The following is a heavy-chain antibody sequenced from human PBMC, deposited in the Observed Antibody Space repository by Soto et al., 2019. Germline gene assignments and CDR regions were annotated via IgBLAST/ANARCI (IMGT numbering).Heavy chain of an antibody. CDR3: TRGPRPSSSGTGAY. Sequence: PGGSLRLSCAASGFMFSAYAMLWVRQAPGKGLEWVAAISYDGTNKYYADSVKGRFTISRDNDKNTLYLQLDSLRVEDTAMYYCTRGPRPSSSGTGAYWGPGTQVTVSS. V-gene: IGHV3-30*04. D-gene: IGHD1-26*01. J-gene: IGHJ4*02. CDR1: GFMFSAYA. CDR2: ISYDGTNK.